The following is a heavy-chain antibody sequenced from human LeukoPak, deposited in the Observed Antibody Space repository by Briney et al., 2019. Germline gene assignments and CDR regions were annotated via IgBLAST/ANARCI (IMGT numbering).Heavy chain of an antibody. CDR2: IYPRDGST. V-gene: IGHV1-46*01. CDR1: GYTLTAFP. CDR3: ARDQEGFDY. Sequence: ASVKVSCKASGYTLTAFPIHWVRQAPGQGLEWMGMIYPRDGSTSYAQKFQGRVTVTRDTSTSTVHMELSGLRSEDTAVYCCARDQEGFDYWGQGTLVTVSS. J-gene: IGHJ4*02.